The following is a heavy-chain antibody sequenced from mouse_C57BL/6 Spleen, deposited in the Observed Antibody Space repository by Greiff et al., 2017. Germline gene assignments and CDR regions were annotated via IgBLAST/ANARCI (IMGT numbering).Heavy chain of an antibody. V-gene: IGHV1-7*01. CDR2: INPSSGYT. CDR1: GYTFTSYW. CDR3: ARLGITTVVDFDY. Sequence: QVQLKQSGAELAKPGASVKLSCKASGYTFTSYWMHWVKQRPGQGLEWIGYINPSSGYTKYNQKFKDKATLTADKSSSTAYMQLSSLTYEDSAVYYCARLGITTVVDFDYWGQGTTLTVSS. D-gene: IGHD1-1*01. J-gene: IGHJ2*01.